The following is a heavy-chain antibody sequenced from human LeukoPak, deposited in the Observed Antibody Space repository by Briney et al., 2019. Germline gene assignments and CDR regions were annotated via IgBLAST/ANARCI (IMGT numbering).Heavy chain of an antibody. V-gene: IGHV3-23*01. CDR1: GFTFSSYA. Sequence: GGSVRLSCAASGFTFSSYAMSWVRQAPGKGLEWVSAISGSGGSTYYADSVKGRFTISRDNSKNTLYLQMNSLRAEDTAIYFCAKRAVVDRYYFDYWGQGTLVTVSS. CDR3: AKRAVVDRYYFDY. D-gene: IGHD3-22*01. J-gene: IGHJ4*02. CDR2: ISGSGGST.